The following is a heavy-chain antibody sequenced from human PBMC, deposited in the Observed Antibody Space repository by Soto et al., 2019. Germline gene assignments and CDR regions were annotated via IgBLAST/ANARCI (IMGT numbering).Heavy chain of an antibody. CDR1: GFTFSSYA. D-gene: IGHD4-17*01. Sequence: EVQLLESGGGLVQPGGSLRLSCAVSGFTFSSYAMSWFRQAPGKGPEWVSSISVAGGVTHYADSVRGRFTISRDNSKNTLYLQMNSLRAEDTAVYYCAKDKSRGVTVTPDYWGQGTLVTVSS. J-gene: IGHJ4*02. CDR3: AKDKSRGVTVTPDY. CDR2: ISVAGGVT. V-gene: IGHV3-23*01.